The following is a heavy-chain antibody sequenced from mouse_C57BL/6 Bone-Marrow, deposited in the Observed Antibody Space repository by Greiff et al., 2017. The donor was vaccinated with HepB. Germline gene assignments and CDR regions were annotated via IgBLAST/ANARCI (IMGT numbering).Heavy chain of an antibody. CDR2: ISGGGGNT. CDR1: GFTFSSYT. V-gene: IGHV5-9*01. D-gene: IGHD1-1*01. CDR3: ARIITTVVATDY. Sequence: EVKVVESGGGLVKPGGSLKLSCAASGFTFSSYTMSWVRQTPEKRLEWVATISGGGGNTYYPDSVKGRFTISRDNAKNTLYLQMRSLRSEDTALYYCARIITTVVATDYWGQGTSVTVSS. J-gene: IGHJ4*01.